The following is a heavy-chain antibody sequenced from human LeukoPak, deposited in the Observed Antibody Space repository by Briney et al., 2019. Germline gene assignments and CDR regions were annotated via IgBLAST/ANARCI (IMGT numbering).Heavy chain of an antibody. V-gene: IGHV1-2*02. J-gene: IGHJ4*02. CDR1: GYTFTCYY. CDR2: INPNSGGT. CDR3: ARAEVGATPYDD. D-gene: IGHD1-26*01. Sequence: ASVKVSCKASGYTFTCYYMHWVRQAPGQGLEWMGWINPNSGGTNYAQKFQGRVTMTRDTSISTAYMELSRLRSDDTAVYYCARAEVGATPYDDWGQGTLVTVSS.